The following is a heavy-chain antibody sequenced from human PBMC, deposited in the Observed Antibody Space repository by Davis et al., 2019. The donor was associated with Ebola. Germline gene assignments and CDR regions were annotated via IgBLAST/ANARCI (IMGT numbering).Heavy chain of an antibody. Sequence: GESLKISCKGSGYSFTSYWIGWVRQMPGKGLEWMGIIYPGDSDTRYSPSFQGQVTISADKSISTAYLQWSSLKASDTAMYYCARQFGEITIFGVVHNGMDVWGQGTTVTVSS. CDR2: IYPGDSDT. V-gene: IGHV5-51*01. CDR3: ARQFGEITIFGVVHNGMDV. CDR1: GYSFTSYW. D-gene: IGHD3-3*01. J-gene: IGHJ6*02.